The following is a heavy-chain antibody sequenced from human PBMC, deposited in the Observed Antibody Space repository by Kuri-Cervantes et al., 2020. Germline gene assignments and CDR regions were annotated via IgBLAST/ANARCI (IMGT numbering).Heavy chain of an antibody. CDR2: INPNSGGT. J-gene: IGHJ5*02. V-gene: IGHV1-2*02. Sequence: ASVKVSCKASGYTFTSYYMHWVRQAPGQGLEWMGWINPNSGGTNYAQKFQGRVSMSTDTSINTAYMELSSLRSDDTAFYFCARDVGDYYASRGSRFDPWGQGTLVTVSS. D-gene: IGHD3-22*01. CDR1: GYTFTSYY. CDR3: ARDVGDYYASRGSRFDP.